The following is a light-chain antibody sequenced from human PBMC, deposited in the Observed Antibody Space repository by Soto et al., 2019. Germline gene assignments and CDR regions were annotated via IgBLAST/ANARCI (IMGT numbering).Light chain of an antibody. J-gene: IGKJ1*01. CDR2: AAS. V-gene: IGKV1-39*01. CDR3: QQSYSTPPWT. Sequence: DIQMTQSPSSLSASVGDRVTITCRASQIISSYLNWYQQKPGKAPKLLIYAASSLKSGVPSRFSGSGSGTDFTLTISSLQPEDFATYYCQQSYSTPPWTFGQGTKVEIK. CDR1: QIISSY.